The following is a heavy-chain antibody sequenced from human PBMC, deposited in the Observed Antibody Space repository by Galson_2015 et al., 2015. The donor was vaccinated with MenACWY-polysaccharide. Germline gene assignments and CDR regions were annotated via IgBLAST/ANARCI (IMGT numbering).Heavy chain of an antibody. Sequence: SVKVSCKASGYTFTSYDINWVRQAPGKGLEWKGGFNPEDGETIYAQKFQGRVTMTEDTSTDTAYMELSSLRSEDTAVYYCATAPHSGSYQYYFDYWGQGTLVTVSS. D-gene: IGHD1-26*01. V-gene: IGHV1-24*01. CDR1: GYTFTSYD. J-gene: IGHJ4*02. CDR3: ATAPHSGSYQYYFDY. CDR2: FNPEDGET.